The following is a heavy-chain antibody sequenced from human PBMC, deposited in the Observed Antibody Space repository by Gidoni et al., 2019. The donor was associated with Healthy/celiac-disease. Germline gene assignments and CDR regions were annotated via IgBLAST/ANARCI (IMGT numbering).Heavy chain of an antibody. V-gene: IGHV4-59*01. CDR2: IYYSGST. D-gene: IGHD3-3*01. CDR1: GGSISSYY. CDR3: ARALTSYYDFWSGYSTNWFDP. Sequence: QVQLQESGPGLVKPSETLSLTCTVSGGSISSYYWSWIRQPPGKGLEGIGYIYYSGSTNYNPSLKSRVTISVDTSKNQFSLKLSSVTAADTAVYYCARALTSYYDFWSGYSTNWFDPWGQGTLVTVSS. J-gene: IGHJ5*02.